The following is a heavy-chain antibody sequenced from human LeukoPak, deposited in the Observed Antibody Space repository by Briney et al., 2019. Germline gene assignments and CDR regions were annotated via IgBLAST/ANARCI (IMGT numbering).Heavy chain of an antibody. Sequence: GGSLRLPCAASGFTFSGYAMSWIRQAPGKGLEWVSYISSSGSYTNYADSVKGRFTISRDNAKNSLYLQMNSLRAEDTAVYFCARGSGYYDRVLDYWGQGTLVTVSS. J-gene: IGHJ4*02. CDR3: ARGSGYYDRVLDY. V-gene: IGHV3-11*03. CDR1: GFTFSGYA. CDR2: ISSSGSYT. D-gene: IGHD3-22*01.